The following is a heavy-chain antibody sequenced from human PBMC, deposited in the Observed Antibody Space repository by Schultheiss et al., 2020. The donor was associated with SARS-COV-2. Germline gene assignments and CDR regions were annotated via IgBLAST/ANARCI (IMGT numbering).Heavy chain of an antibody. D-gene: IGHD3-10*01. CDR3: AKITLSGSFIFDY. V-gene: IGHV3-30*18. CDR1: GFTFSSYG. CDR2: ISYNGSNK. Sequence: GESLKISCAASGFTFSSYGMHWVRQAPGKGLEWVAVISYNGSNKYYADSVKGRFTISRDNSKNTLYLQMNSLRAEDTAVYYCAKITLSGSFIFDYWGQGTLVTVSS. J-gene: IGHJ4*02.